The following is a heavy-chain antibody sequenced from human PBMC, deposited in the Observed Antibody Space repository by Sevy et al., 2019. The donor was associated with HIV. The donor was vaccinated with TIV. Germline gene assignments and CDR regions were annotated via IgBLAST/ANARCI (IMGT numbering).Heavy chain of an antibody. CDR2: TYYRSKWYN. D-gene: IGHD3-3*01. J-gene: IGHJ6*02. Sequence: SQTLSLTCAISGDSVSSNSAAWNWIRQSPSRGLEWLGRTYYRSKWYNDYAVSVKSRITINPDKSKNQDSLQLNSVAPEESSGYYCARGDFWGGYDYGMDVWGQGTTVTVSS. V-gene: IGHV6-1*01. CDR1: GDSVSSNSAA. CDR3: ARGDFWGGYDYGMDV.